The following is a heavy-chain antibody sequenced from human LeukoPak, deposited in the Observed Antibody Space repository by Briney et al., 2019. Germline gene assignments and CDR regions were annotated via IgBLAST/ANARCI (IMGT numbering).Heavy chain of an antibody. CDR1: GFTFSSYS. J-gene: IGHJ4*02. V-gene: IGHV3-23*01. Sequence: GGSLRLSCAASGFTFSSYSMSWVRQAPGKGLEWVSAISGSGGSTYYADSVKGRFTISRDNSKNTLYLQMNSLGAEDTAVYYCAKASWFPYYFDQWGQGTLVTVSS. CDR3: AKASWFPYYFDQ. D-gene: IGHD6-13*01. CDR2: ISGSGGST.